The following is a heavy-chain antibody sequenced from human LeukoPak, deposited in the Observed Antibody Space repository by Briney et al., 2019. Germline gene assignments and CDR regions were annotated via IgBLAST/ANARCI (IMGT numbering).Heavy chain of an antibody. Sequence: SSETLFLTCSVSGGSISSYYWSWIRQSPGKGLEWIGWSYHRGSTSYNPSLKSRVAISVDTSKNQFSLKLSSVTAADTAVYYCARHDGSSWYYAFDVWGQGTMVTVSS. D-gene: IGHD6-13*01. CDR3: ARHDGSSWYYAFDV. V-gene: IGHV4-59*08. CDR2: SYHRGST. CDR1: GGSISSYY. J-gene: IGHJ3*01.